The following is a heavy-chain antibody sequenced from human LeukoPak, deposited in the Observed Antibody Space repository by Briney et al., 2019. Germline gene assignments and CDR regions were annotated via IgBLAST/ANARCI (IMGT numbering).Heavy chain of an antibody. V-gene: IGHV3-30*18. D-gene: IGHD3-10*01. J-gene: IGHJ4*02. CDR1: GLTFSSYG. Sequence: GGSLRLSCAASGLTFSSYGIHWVRQAPGKGLEWVAFISYDGSNEYYADSVKGRFTISRDNSQNTLYLQMSSLRAEDTAVYYCAKDRVGLTYFDYWGQGTLVTVSS. CDR3: AKDRVGLTYFDY. CDR2: ISYDGSNE.